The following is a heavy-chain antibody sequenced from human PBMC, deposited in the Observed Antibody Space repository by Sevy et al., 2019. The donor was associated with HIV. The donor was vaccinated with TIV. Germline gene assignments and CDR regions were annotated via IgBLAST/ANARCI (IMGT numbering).Heavy chain of an antibody. J-gene: IGHJ6*02. CDR3: SRDRDLSGSYLEYYYYAMDV. V-gene: IGHV1-46*01. D-gene: IGHD1-26*01. CDR1: GYTFITYY. Sequence: ASVKVSCKASGYTFITYYVHWVRQAPGQGLEWMGLIDPSGSTRYAQMFQGRVSMTGDTSTTTVYMELSSLTSEDTAVYYWSRDRDLSGSYLEYYYYAMDVWGQGTTVTVSS. CDR2: IDPSGST.